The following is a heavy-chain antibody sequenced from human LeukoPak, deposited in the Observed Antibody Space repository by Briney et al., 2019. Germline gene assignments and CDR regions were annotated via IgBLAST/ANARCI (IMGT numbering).Heavy chain of an antibody. Sequence: SETLSLTCTVSGGSISSGSYYWSWIRQPAGKGLEWIGRIYTSGSTNYNPSLKSRVTISVDTSKNQFSLKLSSVTAADTAVYYCARDQMEPMVRGVRYYYYYMDVWGKGTTVTISS. V-gene: IGHV4-61*02. CDR1: GGSISSGSYY. CDR2: IYTSGST. D-gene: IGHD3-10*01. CDR3: ARDQMEPMVRGVRYYYYYMDV. J-gene: IGHJ6*03.